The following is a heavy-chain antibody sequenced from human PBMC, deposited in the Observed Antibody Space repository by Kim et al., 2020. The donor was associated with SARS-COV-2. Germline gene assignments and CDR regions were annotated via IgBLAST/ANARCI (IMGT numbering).Heavy chain of an antibody. D-gene: IGHD3-22*01. CDR3: AREPSDYYDSSGYFLDY. Sequence: GRSLRLSCAASGFTFSSYAMHWVRQAPGKGLEWVAVISYDGSNKYYADSVKGRFTISRDNSKNTLYLQMNSLRAEDTAVYYCAREPSDYYDSSGYFLDYWGQGTLVTVSS. V-gene: IGHV3-30-3*01. J-gene: IGHJ4*02. CDR1: GFTFSSYA. CDR2: ISYDGSNK.